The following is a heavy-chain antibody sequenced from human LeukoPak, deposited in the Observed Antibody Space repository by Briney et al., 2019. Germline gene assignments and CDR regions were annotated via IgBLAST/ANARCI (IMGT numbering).Heavy chain of an antibody. CDR2: IIPIFGTA. J-gene: IGHJ3*02. V-gene: IGHV1-69*06. D-gene: IGHD3-22*01. CDR3: ARVDSSGYYSGFNYAFDI. CDR1: GGTFISYA. Sequence: GASVKVSCKASGGTFISYAISWVRQAPGQGLEWMGGIIPIFGTANYAQKFQGRVTITADKSTSTAYMELSSLRSEDTAVYYCARVDSSGYYSGFNYAFDIWGQGTMVTVSS.